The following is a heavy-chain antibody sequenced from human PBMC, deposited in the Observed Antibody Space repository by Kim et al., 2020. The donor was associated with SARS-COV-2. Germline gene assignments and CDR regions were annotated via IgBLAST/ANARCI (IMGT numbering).Heavy chain of an antibody. CDR2: ISAYNGNT. D-gene: IGHD2-15*01. CDR3: ARHLNLGYCSGGSCYAFDI. J-gene: IGHJ3*02. CDR1: GYTFTSYG. V-gene: IGHV1-18*01. Sequence: ASVKVSCKASGYTFTSYGISWVRQAPGQGLEWMGWISAYNGNTNYAQKLQGRVTMTTDTSTSTAYMELRSLRSDDTAVYYCARHLNLGYCSGGSCYAFDIWGQGTMVTVSS.